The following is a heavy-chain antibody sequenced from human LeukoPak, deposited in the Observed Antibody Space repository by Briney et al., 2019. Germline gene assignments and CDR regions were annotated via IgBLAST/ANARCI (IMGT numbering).Heavy chain of an antibody. J-gene: IGHJ4*02. CDR1: GGTFSSYA. V-gene: IGHV1-69*04. CDR3: ARYYYDSSGFSQTFFAC. CDR2: IIPIFGIA. D-gene: IGHD3-22*01. Sequence: GASVRVSCKASGGTFSSYAISWVRQAPGQGLEGMGRIIPIFGIANYAQKFQGRVTITADKSTSTAYMELSSLRSEDTAVYYCARYYYDSSGFSQTFFACWGQGTLVTVSS.